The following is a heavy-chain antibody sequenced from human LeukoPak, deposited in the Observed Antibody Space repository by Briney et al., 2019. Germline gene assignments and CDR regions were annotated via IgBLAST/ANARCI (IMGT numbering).Heavy chain of an antibody. V-gene: IGHV3-48*01. Sequence: GGSLRLSCAASGFTFSSYSMNWVRQAPGKGLEWVSYISSSSSTIYYADSVKGRFTISRDNAKNSLYLQMNSLRAEDTAVYYCARASGWFEKSPFDYWGQGTLVTVSS. CDR2: ISSSSSTI. CDR1: GFTFSSYS. J-gene: IGHJ4*02. D-gene: IGHD3-10*01. CDR3: ARASGWFEKSPFDY.